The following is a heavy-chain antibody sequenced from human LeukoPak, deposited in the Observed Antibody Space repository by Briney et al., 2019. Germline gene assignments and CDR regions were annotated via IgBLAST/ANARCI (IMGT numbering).Heavy chain of an antibody. V-gene: IGHV3-11*05. CDR2: ISSSGTITYT. J-gene: IGHJ4*02. CDR3: ARDFYGLGTAVVEY. CDR1: GFTVSSNY. Sequence: PGGSLRLSCAASGFTVSSNYMSWVRQAPGKGLEWVSYISSSGTITYTNYADSVKGRFTISRDNARNSLYLQMNSLRAEDTAVYYCARDFYGLGTAVVEYWGLGTLVTVSS. D-gene: IGHD3-10*01.